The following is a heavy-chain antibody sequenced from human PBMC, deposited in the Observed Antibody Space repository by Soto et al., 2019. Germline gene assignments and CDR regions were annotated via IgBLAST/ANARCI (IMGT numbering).Heavy chain of an antibody. V-gene: IGHV4-59*01. Sequence: SETLSLTCTVSGGSISSYYWSWIRQPPGKGLEWIGYIYYSGSTNYNPSLKSRVTISVDTSKNQFSLNLSSVTAADTAVYYCAGAPNWAYFDFRGLGTSVTVSS. CDR2: IYYSGST. D-gene: IGHD7-27*01. CDR3: AGAPNWAYFDF. J-gene: IGHJ4*02. CDR1: GGSISSYY.